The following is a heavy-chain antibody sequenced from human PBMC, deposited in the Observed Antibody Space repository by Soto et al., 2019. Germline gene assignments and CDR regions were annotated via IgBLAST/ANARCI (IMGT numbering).Heavy chain of an antibody. D-gene: IGHD1-26*01. V-gene: IGHV3-15*07. CDR2: IKSKTDGGTT. CDR3: SALGV. CDR1: GFNFINAW. Sequence: EVQLVESGGGLVEPGGSLRLSCAASGFNFINAWMHWVRQAPGKGLEWVGRIKSKTDGGTTDYAAPVKGRLIISRDDSKNTLYLQINSLKTEDTAVYYCSALGVWGQGTKVSVSS. J-gene: IGHJ6*02.